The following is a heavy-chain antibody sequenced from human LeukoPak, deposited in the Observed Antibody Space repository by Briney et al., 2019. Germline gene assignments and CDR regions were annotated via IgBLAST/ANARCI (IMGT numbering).Heavy chain of an antibody. CDR1: GFTFSSYS. V-gene: IGHV3-21*01. D-gene: IGHD2-2*01. CDR2: ISSSSSYI. CDR3: ARAVVVVPAARRAHAFDI. Sequence: PGGSLRLSCAASGFTFSSYSMNWVRQAPGKGLEWVSSISSSSSYIYYADSVKGRFTISRDNAKNSLYLQMNSLRAEDTAVYYCARAVVVVPAARRAHAFDIWGQGTMVTVSS. J-gene: IGHJ3*02.